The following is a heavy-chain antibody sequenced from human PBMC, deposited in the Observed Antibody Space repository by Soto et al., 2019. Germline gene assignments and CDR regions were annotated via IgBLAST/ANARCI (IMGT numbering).Heavy chain of an antibody. Sequence: PGGSLRLSCAASGFTFSSYAMSWVRQAPGKGLEWVSAISGSGGSTYYADSVKGRFTISRDNSKNTLYLQMNSLRAEDTAVYYCAKDIPKSLIVAPPQEAFDVWGQGTMVNVS. V-gene: IGHV3-23*01. J-gene: IGHJ3*01. CDR1: GFTFSSYA. CDR2: ISGSGGST. CDR3: AKDIPKSLIVAPPQEAFDV. D-gene: IGHD3-22*01.